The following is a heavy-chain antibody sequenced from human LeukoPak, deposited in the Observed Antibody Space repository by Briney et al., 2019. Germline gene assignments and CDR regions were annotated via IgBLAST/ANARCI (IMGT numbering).Heavy chain of an antibody. CDR3: ARYRWYSSSWSYYYGMDV. CDR2: IYYSGST. V-gene: IGHV4-59*08. CDR1: GGSISSYY. J-gene: IGHJ6*02. D-gene: IGHD6-13*01. Sequence: PSETLSLTCTVSGGSISSYYWSWIRQPPGKGLEWIGYIYYSGSTNYNPSLKSRVTISVDTSKNQFSLKLSSVTAADTAVYYCARYRWYSSSWSYYYGMDVWGQGTTVTVSS.